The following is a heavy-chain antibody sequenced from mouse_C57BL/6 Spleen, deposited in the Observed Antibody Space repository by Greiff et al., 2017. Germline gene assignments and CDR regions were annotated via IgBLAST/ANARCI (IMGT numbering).Heavy chain of an antibody. CDR1: GYTFTSYW. V-gene: IGHV1-50*01. J-gene: IGHJ2*01. CDR2: IDPSDSYT. Sequence: VQLQQPGAELVKPGASVKLSCKASGYTFTSYWMQWVKQRPGQGLEWIGEIDPSDSYTNYNQKFKGKATLTVDTSSSTAYMQLSSLTSEDSADYYCARWGIYYGNYEGYYFDYWGQGTTLTVSS. CDR3: ARWGIYYGNYEGYYFDY. D-gene: IGHD2-1*01.